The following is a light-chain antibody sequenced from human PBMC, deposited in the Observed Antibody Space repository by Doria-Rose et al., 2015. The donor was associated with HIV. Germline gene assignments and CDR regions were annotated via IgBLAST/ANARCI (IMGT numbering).Light chain of an antibody. CDR3: QQYYDTPS. J-gene: IGKJ3*01. Sequence: TQSPESLGMSLGESATLNCKSNQSLLYTSKNYLAWYQQKPGQPPKLLIYWASTRQSGVPARFSGSGSGTEFTLTISSLEAEDVAVYYCQQYYDTPSFGPGTTVDIQ. CDR1: QSLLYTSKNY. CDR2: WAS. V-gene: IGKV4-1*01.